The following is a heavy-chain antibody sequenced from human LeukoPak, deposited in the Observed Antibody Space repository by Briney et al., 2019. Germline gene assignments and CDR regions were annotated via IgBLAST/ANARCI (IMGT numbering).Heavy chain of an antibody. CDR3: ARDGESSGSDDFDY. J-gene: IGHJ4*02. CDR1: GYTFTDYY. D-gene: IGHD1-26*01. CDR2: INPKSGAT. V-gene: IGHV1-2*02. Sequence: ASVTVSCKASGYTFTDYYMHWVRQAPGQGLEWMGWINPKSGATMYAQNFQGRVTMTRDTSISTAYMELSRLRSDDTAVYYCARDGESSGSDDFDYWGQGTLVTVSS.